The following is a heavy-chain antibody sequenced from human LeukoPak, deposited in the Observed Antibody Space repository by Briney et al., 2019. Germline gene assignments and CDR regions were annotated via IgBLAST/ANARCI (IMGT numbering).Heavy chain of an antibody. Sequence: PGGSLRLSCTASGFTFGDYLMSWFRQAPGKGLEWIGFISGGTTEYAASVKGRFTISRDDSTSIAYLQMNSLRTEDTAVYYCSRGSGWLSVYWGQGTLVTVSS. D-gene: IGHD6-19*01. CDR3: SRGSGWLSVY. CDR1: GFTFGDYL. CDR2: ISGGTT. V-gene: IGHV3-49*03. J-gene: IGHJ4*02.